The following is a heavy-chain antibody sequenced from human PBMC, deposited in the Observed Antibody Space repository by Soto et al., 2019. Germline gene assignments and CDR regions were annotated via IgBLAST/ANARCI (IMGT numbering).Heavy chain of an antibody. V-gene: IGHV3-21*01. D-gene: IGHD3-22*01. CDR3: ARDEDYYDSGPS. CDR1: GFTFSRHT. J-gene: IGHJ5*02. CDR2: ISSSSSYI. Sequence: PGGSLRLSCAASGFTFSRHTMNWVRQAPGKGLEWVSSISSSSSYIYYADSLKGRFIISRDNAKKSLYLQMNSLRAEDTAVYYCARDEDYYDSGPSWGQGTLVTVSS.